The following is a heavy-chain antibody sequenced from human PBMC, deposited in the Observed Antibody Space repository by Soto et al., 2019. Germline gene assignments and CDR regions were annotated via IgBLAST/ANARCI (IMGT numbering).Heavy chain of an antibody. J-gene: IGHJ5*02. CDR3: AGDPSRSSSLGWFDP. Sequence: GGSLRLSCAASGFTVSSNYMSWVRQAPGKGLEWVSVIYSGESKLYADSVKGRFTISRDNFKNTLYLQMNGLRAEDTAVYYCAGDPSRSSSLGWFDPWGQGALVTVSS. V-gene: IGHV3-53*01. D-gene: IGHD6-6*01. CDR2: IYSGESK. CDR1: GFTVSSNY.